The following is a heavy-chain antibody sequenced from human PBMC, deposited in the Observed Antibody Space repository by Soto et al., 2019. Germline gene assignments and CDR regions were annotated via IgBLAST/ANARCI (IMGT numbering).Heavy chain of an antibody. D-gene: IGHD3-3*01. CDR2: IVVGSGNT. J-gene: IGHJ6*02. CDR3: AAGRITIFGVVVPAGMDV. Sequence: SVKVSCKASGFTFTSSAVQWVRQARGQRLEWIGWIVVGSGNTNYAQKFQERVTITRDMSTSTAYMELSSLRSEDTAVYYCAAGRITIFGVVVPAGMDVWGQGTTVTVSS. V-gene: IGHV1-58*01. CDR1: GFTFTSSA.